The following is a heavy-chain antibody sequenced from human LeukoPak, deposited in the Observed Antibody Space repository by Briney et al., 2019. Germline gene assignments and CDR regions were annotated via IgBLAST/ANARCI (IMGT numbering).Heavy chain of an antibody. V-gene: IGHV3-74*01. J-gene: IGHJ4*02. CDR2: INSDGSST. D-gene: IGHD3-22*01. Sequence: GGSLRLSCVASGFTFSRYWMHWVRQAPGKGLVWVARINSDGSSTTYADSVKGRFTISRDNAKNMLYLQMSSLRAEDTAVYYCARVGLAYYDSSGYPIDYWGQGTLVTVSS. CDR3: ARVGLAYYDSSGYPIDY. CDR1: GFTFSRYW.